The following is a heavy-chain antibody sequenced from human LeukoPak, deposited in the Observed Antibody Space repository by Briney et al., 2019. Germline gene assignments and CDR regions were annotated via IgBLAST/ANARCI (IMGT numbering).Heavy chain of an antibody. Sequence: GGSLRLSCAASGFTFSTYEMNWVRQAPGKGLEWVSYISSSGSIIYYADSVKGRFTISRDNAKNSLYLQMNSLRAEDTAVYYCARDSSYYGSGSFSDWGLGTLVTVSS. CDR3: ARDSSYYGSGSFSD. CDR2: ISSSGSII. J-gene: IGHJ4*02. D-gene: IGHD3-10*01. V-gene: IGHV3-48*03. CDR1: GFTFSTYE.